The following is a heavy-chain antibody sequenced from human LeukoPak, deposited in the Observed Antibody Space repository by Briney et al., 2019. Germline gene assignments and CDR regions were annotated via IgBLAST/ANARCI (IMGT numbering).Heavy chain of an antibody. CDR3: TIHNIKSTAISSFDS. CDR1: GFSFTEAW. V-gene: IGHV3-15*01. Sequence: GGSLRLSCAGSGFSFTEAWMSWVRQAPGKGLEWVGRIKSKTDGGTTDNAAPVKSRFSVSRDDSENTLYLKMNSLKTEDTAVYYCTIHNIKSTAISSFDSWGQGTLVTVSS. CDR2: IKSKTDGGTT. J-gene: IGHJ4*02. D-gene: IGHD5/OR15-5a*01.